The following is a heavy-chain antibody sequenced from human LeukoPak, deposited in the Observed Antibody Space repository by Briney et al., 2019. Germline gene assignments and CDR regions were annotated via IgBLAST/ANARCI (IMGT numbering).Heavy chain of an antibody. J-gene: IGHJ6*02. D-gene: IGHD3-22*01. CDR1: GFTFSSYA. CDR2: TSYDGSNK. CDR3: ARGDDSSGYPVYYYYGMDA. V-gene: IGHV3-30-3*01. Sequence: PGGSLRLSCAASGFTFSSYAMHWVRQAPGRGLEWVAVTSYDGSNKYYADSVKGRFTISRDNSKNTLYLQMNSLRAEDTAVYYCARGDDSSGYPVYYYYGMDAWGQGTTVTVSS.